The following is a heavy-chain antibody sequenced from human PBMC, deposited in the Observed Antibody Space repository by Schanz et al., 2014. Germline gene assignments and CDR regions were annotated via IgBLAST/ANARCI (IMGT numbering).Heavy chain of an antibody. CDR2: ITYNGGTI. V-gene: IGHV3-48*01. Sequence: EVQLVQSGGGLVQPGGSLKLSCAASGLIFSNYVMSWVRQAPGKGLEWISYITYNGGTIYYADSVKGRFTISRDNAKNSLYLEMNSLRAEDTAVYYCAKVRYSSGWRGDYFDEWGQGTLXTVAS. CDR1: GLIFSNYV. D-gene: IGHD6-25*01. CDR3: AKVRYSSGWRGDYFDE. J-gene: IGHJ4*02.